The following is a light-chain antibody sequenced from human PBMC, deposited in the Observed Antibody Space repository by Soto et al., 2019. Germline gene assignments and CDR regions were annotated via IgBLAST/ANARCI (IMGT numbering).Light chain of an antibody. V-gene: IGKV3-20*01. J-gene: IGKJ2*02. CDR3: QHYGSSPRT. CDR1: QSVSSNY. CDR2: DAS. Sequence: EIVLTQSPDTLSLSPGERATLSCRASQSVSSNYLAWYQHKPGQAPSLLIYDASRRATGIPDRFSGSGSGTEFTLTISRLEPEDIAVYYCQHYGSSPRTFGQGTKLEIK.